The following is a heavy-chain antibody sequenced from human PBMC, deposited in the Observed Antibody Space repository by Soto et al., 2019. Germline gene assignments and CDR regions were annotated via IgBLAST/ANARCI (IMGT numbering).Heavy chain of an antibody. CDR2: IFHSGDT. CDR1: GGSIDTSDYY. Sequence: QVQLQESGPGLVKLSQTLSLACTVSGGSIDTSDYYWSWLRQQPGKGLEWIGYIFHSGDTYYNPSLTGRLAFSVDTSKNQFSLRLTSVTVADTALYFCARHPRITRGWHFDLWGRGTLVTVSS. J-gene: IGHJ2*01. D-gene: IGHD7-27*01. CDR3: ARHPRITRGWHFDL. V-gene: IGHV4-31*02.